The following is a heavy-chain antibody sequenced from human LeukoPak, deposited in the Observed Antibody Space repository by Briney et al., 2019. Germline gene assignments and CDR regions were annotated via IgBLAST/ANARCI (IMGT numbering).Heavy chain of an antibody. CDR2: IYTSGTT. J-gene: IGHJ3*02. V-gene: IGHV4-61*02. D-gene: IGHD3-3*01. CDR3: ARGNYDFWSGYQGAFDI. Sequence: PSQTLSLTCTVSGGSISSGSHYWSWIRQPAGKGLEWIGRIYTSGTTNYNPSLKSRVTISVDTSKNQFSLKLSSVTAADTAVYYCARGNYDFWSGYQGAFDIWGQGTMVTVSS. CDR1: GGSISSGSHY.